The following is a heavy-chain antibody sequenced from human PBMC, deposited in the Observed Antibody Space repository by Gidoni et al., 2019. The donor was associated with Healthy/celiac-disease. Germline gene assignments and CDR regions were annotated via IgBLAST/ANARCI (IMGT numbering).Heavy chain of an antibody. CDR1: GYTSTSYA. CDR2: INTNTGNP. V-gene: IGHV7-4-1*02. J-gene: IGHJ6*02. CDR3: ASDGLRYFDLYGMDV. Sequence: QVQLVQSGSEVKKPGASVKVSCKASGYTSTSYAMHWVRQATGQGRAWMGWINTNTGNPTYAQGFTGRFVFSLDTSVSTAYLHISSLKAEATAVYYCASDGLRYFDLYGMDVWGPGTTVTVSS. D-gene: IGHD3-9*01.